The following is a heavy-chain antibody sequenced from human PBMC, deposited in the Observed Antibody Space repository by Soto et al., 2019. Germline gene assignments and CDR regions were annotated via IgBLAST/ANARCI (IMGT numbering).Heavy chain of an antibody. Sequence: PGGSLRLSCAVSGFTFSSYALSWVRQAPGKGLEWVSAISGSGGSTNYADSVKGRFTISRDNSRNTLYLQMNSLRAEDAAVYYCARKQDTLAPNFVYWGQGTQVTVSS. J-gene: IGHJ4*02. CDR1: GFTFSSYA. CDR2: ISGSGGST. CDR3: ARKQDTLAPNFVY. V-gene: IGHV3-23*01. D-gene: IGHD1-1*01.